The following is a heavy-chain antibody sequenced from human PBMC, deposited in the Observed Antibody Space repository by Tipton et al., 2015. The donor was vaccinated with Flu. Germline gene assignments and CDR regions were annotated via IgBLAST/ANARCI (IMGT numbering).Heavy chain of an antibody. CDR2: IIPIFGTA. V-gene: IGHV1-69*01. CDR1: GGTFSSYA. CDR3: ASPGGSSGYYPGRGNACDS. Sequence: QVQLVQSGAEVKKPGSSVKVSCKASGGTFSSYAISWVRQAPGQGLEWMGGIIPIFGTANYAQKFQGRVTITADESTSTAYMELSSLRSEDTAVYYCASPGGSSGYYPGRGNACDSWGQGTMGTVSS. D-gene: IGHD3-22*01. J-gene: IGHJ3*02.